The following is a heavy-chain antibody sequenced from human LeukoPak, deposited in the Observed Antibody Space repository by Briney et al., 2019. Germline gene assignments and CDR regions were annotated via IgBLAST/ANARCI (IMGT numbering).Heavy chain of an antibody. CDR2: INHSGST. D-gene: IGHD1-20*01. V-gene: IGHV4-34*01. J-gene: IGHJ5*02. CDR1: GGSFSGYY. Sequence: SETLSLTCAVYGGSFSGYYWSWIRQPPGKGLEWIGEINHSGSTDYNPSLKSRVTISIDKSKNHFSLKLTSVTAADTAIYYCARDSYNWNVDAFDPWGQGTLVTVSS. CDR3: ARDSYNWNVDAFDP.